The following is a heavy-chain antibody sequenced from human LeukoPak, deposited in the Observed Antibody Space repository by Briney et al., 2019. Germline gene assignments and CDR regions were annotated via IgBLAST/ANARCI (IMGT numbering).Heavy chain of an antibody. J-gene: IGHJ4*02. CDR1: GFTFSDYY. CDR3: ARDPDISGRDY. CDR2: VGGSGSSI. D-gene: IGHD6-19*01. V-gene: IGHV3-11*04. Sequence: GGSLRLSCAASGFTFSDYYMNWIRQAPGKRLEWLSYVGGSGSSIYYADSVKGRFTISRDNAKNSLFLQMNSLRAEDTGVYYCARDPDISGRDYWGQGTLVTVSS.